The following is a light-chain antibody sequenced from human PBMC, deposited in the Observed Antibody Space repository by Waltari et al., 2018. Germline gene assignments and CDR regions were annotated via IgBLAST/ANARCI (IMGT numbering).Light chain of an antibody. V-gene: IGLV3-21*02. Sequence: SYVLTQPPSVSVAPGQTATITCGGKSVGSKSVHWYQQKPAQAPVVVVYDDSDRPSGVPDRFSGSNSGNTATLTISRVEAGDEADYYCQVWDSISNHVVFGGGTRLTVL. CDR3: QVWDSISNHVV. CDR2: DDS. CDR1: SVGSKS. J-gene: IGLJ2*01.